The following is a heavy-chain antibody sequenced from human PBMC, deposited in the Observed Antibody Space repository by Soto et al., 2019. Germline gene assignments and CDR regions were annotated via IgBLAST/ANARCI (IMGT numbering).Heavy chain of an antibody. CDR1: GYSFHNYG. Sequence: QVQLVQSGPEVKKPGASVKVSCQASGYSFHNYGIIWVRQAPGQGLEWMGWISGQIAKTNYEQKFQGKVSMTTDTSTSIAYLEMNTLTSDDTAIYFWARGPPSGSFSLTPRYWGQGTLVTVSS. V-gene: IGHV1-18*01. D-gene: IGHD1-26*01. J-gene: IGHJ4*02. CDR3: ARGPPSGSFSLTPRY. CDR2: ISGQIAKT.